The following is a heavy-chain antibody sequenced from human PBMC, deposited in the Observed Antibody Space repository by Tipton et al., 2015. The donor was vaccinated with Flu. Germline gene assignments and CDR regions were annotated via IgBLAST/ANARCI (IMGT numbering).Heavy chain of an antibody. CDR1: GGSISNYY. CDR2: VHTSGNT. V-gene: IGHV4-4*07. Sequence: TLSLTCTVAGGSISNYYWSWVRQPAGKRLQWIGRVHTSGNTHYDPSFESRVTISLDTSKSHFSLKLRSVTAADTAVYFCARGMASGATYFDYWGPGTLVTVSS. CDR3: ARGMASGATYFDY. D-gene: IGHD6-19*01. J-gene: IGHJ4*02.